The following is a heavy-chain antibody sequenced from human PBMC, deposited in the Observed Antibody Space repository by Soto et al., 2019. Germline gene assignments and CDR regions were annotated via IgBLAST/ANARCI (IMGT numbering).Heavy chain of an antibody. J-gene: IGHJ4*02. CDR2: IYPGDSDT. CDR1: GYSFTSYW. Sequence: GESLKISCKGSGYSFTSYWIGWVRQMPGKGLEWMGIIYPGDSDTRYSPSFQGQVTISADKSISTAYLQWSSLKASDTAMYYCARREVTYYYGSGSYYFAYWGQGTLVPVYS. D-gene: IGHD3-10*01. CDR3: ARREVTYYYGSGSYYFAY. V-gene: IGHV5-51*01.